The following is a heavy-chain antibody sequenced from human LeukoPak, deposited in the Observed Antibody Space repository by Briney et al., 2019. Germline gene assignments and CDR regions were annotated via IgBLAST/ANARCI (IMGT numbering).Heavy chain of an antibody. CDR1: GGTFSSYA. CDR3: ARGLYYYDSSGYPFDY. J-gene: IGHJ4*02. Sequence: ASVKASCKASGGTFSSYAISWVRQAPGQGLEWMGRIIPTLGIANYAQKFQGRVTITADKSTSTAYMELSSLRSEDTAVYYCARGLYYYDSSGYPFDYWGQGTLVTVSS. CDR2: IIPTLGIA. D-gene: IGHD3-22*01. V-gene: IGHV1-69*04.